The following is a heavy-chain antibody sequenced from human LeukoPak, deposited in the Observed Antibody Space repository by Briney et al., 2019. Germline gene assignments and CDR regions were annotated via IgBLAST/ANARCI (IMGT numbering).Heavy chain of an antibody. CDR2: ISSSSSNI. CDR1: GFTFSSYS. V-gene: IGHV3-48*01. D-gene: IGHD6-6*01. J-gene: IGHJ4*02. CDR3: TRPGSFDY. Sequence: GGSLRLSCAASGFTFSSYSMNWVRQAPGKGLEWVSYISSSSSNIYYADSVKGRFTISRDNAKNSPYLQMNSLRAEDTAVYYCTRPGSFDYWGQGTLVTVSS.